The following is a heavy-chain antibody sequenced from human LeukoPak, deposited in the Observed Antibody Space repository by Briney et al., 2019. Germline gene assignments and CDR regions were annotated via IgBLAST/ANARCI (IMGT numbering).Heavy chain of an antibody. J-gene: IGHJ4*02. CDR2: INHSGST. Sequence: SETLSLTCAVYGGSFSGYYWSWIRQPPGKGLEWIGEINHSGSTNYNPSLKSRVTISVDTSKNQFSLKLSSVTAADTAVYYCATGEIMVRGVPTFDYWGQGTLVTVSS. CDR1: GGSFSGYY. V-gene: IGHV4-34*01. D-gene: IGHD3-10*01. CDR3: ATGEIMVRGVPTFDY.